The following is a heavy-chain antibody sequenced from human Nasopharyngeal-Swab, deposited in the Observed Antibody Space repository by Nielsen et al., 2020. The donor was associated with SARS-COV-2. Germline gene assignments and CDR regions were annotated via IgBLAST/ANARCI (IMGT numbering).Heavy chain of an antibody. CDR3: ARGVVRLDY. J-gene: IGHJ4*02. CDR2: ISASGGST. D-gene: IGHD2-15*01. Sequence: GESLKISCAASGFTFSSYAMSWVRQAPGKGLEWVSAISASGGSTYSADSVKGRFTISRDNAKNSLYLQMNSLRAEDTAVYYCARGVVRLDYWGQGTLVTVSS. V-gene: IGHV3-23*01. CDR1: GFTFSSYA.